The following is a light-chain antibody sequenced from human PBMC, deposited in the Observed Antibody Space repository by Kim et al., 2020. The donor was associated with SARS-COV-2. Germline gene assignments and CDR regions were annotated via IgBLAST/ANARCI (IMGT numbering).Light chain of an antibody. Sequence: QSALTQAASVSGSPGQTVTFSCTGTSSDVGNYNLVSWYEKHPGKAPKLLLFEVTRRPSGVSNRFSGSKSGNTASLTISGLQAEDEADYYCCSYAGSGTWVFGGGTQLTVL. V-gene: IGLV2-23*02. CDR1: SSDVGNYNL. CDR3: CSYAGSGTWV. J-gene: IGLJ3*02. CDR2: EVT.